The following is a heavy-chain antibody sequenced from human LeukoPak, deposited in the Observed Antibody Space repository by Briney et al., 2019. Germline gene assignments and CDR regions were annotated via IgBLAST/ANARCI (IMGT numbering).Heavy chain of an antibody. Sequence: ASVKVSCKASGGTFSSYTISWVRQAPGQGLEWMGRIIPILGIANYAQKFQGRVTITADKSTSTAYMELSSLRSEDTAVYYCARARQPYYYDSSGPYPIDAFDIWGQGPMVTVSS. CDR2: IIPILGIA. CDR3: ARARQPYYYDSSGPYPIDAFDI. J-gene: IGHJ3*02. D-gene: IGHD3-22*01. V-gene: IGHV1-69*02. CDR1: GGTFSSYT.